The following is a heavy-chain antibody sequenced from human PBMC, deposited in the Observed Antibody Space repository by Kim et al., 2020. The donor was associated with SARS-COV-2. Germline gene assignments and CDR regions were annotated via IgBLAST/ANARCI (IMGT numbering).Heavy chain of an antibody. CDR3: ARGRGGYDSPAFDN. CDR1: DGSVSGYY. D-gene: IGHD5-12*01. CDR2: INHTGST. J-gene: IGHJ3*02. Sequence: SETLSLTCAVYDGSVSGYYWSWIRQAPGKGLEWVGEINHTGSTTYNSSLKRRVTMSVDTYKNQLSLKLSSVTAAATAVSFCARGRGGYDSPAFDNWGQG. V-gene: IGHV4-34*01.